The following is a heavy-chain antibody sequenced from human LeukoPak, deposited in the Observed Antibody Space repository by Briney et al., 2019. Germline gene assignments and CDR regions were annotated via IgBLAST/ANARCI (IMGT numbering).Heavy chain of an antibody. Sequence: SVKVSCKASGGTFSSYAISWVRQAPGQGLEWMGGTIPIFGTANYAQKFQGRVTITADESTSTAYMELSSLRSEDTAVYYCATRGMVRGVIIPNEYYFDYWGQGTLVTVSS. CDR1: GGTFSSYA. CDR2: TIPIFGTA. CDR3: ATRGMVRGVIIPNEYYFDY. J-gene: IGHJ4*02. D-gene: IGHD3-10*01. V-gene: IGHV1-69*01.